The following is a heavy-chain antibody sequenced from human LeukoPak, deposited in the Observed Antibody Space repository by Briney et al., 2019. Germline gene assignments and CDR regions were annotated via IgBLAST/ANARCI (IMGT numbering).Heavy chain of an antibody. CDR2: ISSSSSSI. D-gene: IGHD1-14*01. Sequence: GVSLRLSCAASGFIFSDYTMNWVRQAPGKGLEWVSSISSSSSSIYYADSVRGRFTISRDNAKNTMYLQMNSLRTEDAALYYCAKDQPEAYFDYWGQGTLVTVSS. V-gene: IGHV3-21*06. CDR1: GFIFSDYT. J-gene: IGHJ4*02. CDR3: AKDQPEAYFDY.